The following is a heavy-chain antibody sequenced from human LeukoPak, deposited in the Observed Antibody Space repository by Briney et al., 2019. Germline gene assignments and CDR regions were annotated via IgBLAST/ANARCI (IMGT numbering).Heavy chain of an antibody. CDR1: GGSISSGDYY. V-gene: IGHV4-30-4*01. CDR3: ARRPSPYGGKGPFDY. D-gene: IGHD4-23*01. Sequence: SETLSLTCTVSGGSISSGDYYWSWTRQPPGKGLEWIGYIYYSGSTYYNPSLKSRVTISVDTSKNQFSLKLSSVTAADTAVYYCARRPSPYGGKGPFDYWGQGTLVTVSS. J-gene: IGHJ4*02. CDR2: IYYSGST.